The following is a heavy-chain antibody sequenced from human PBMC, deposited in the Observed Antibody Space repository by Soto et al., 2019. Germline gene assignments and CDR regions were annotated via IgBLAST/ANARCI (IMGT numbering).Heavy chain of an antibody. J-gene: IGHJ3*02. Sequence: GGSLRLSCAASGFTFSSYAMSWVRQAPGKGLEWVSAISGSGGSTYYADSVKGRFTISRDNSKNTLYLQMNSLRAEDTAVYYCAKGLLAMTAMVHDAFDIWGQGTMVTVSS. D-gene: IGHD5-18*01. V-gene: IGHV3-23*01. CDR1: GFTFSSYA. CDR2: ISGSGGST. CDR3: AKGLLAMTAMVHDAFDI.